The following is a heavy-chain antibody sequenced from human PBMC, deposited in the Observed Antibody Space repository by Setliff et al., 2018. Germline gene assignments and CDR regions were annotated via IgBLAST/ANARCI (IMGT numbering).Heavy chain of an antibody. J-gene: IGHJ4*02. Sequence: GGSLRLSCAAFGFTFSDYLMSWVRQAPGQGLEWVASIKQDGSEKHYADSAKGRFTVSRDNAENSVFLQMDSLSAEDTAMYYCARFYDNIDYWGLGTLVTVSS. CDR1: GFTFSDYL. D-gene: IGHD5-12*01. CDR3: ARFYDNIDY. CDR2: IKQDGSEK. V-gene: IGHV3-7*03.